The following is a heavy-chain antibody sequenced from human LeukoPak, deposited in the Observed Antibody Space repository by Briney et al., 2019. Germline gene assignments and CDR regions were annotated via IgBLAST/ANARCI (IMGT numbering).Heavy chain of an antibody. CDR1: GFTFSSYE. CDR3: ARDSSDDYDSSALPRH. CDR2: ISSSGSTI. V-gene: IGHV3-48*03. Sequence: GGSLRLSCAASGFTFSSYEMNWVRQAPGKGLEWVSYISSSGSTIYYADSVKGRFTISRDNAKNSLYLQMNSLRAEDTAVYYCARDSSDDYDSSALPRHWGQGTLVTVSS. J-gene: IGHJ4*02. D-gene: IGHD3-22*01.